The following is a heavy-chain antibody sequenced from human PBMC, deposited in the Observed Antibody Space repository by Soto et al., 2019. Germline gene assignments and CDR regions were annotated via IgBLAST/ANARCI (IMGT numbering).Heavy chain of an antibody. V-gene: IGHV1-18*01. CDR3: ARDLFYWVVPAANAFDI. D-gene: IGHD2-2*01. Sequence: ASVKVSCKASGYTFTSYGISWVRQAPGQGLEWMGWISAYNGNTNYAQKLQGRVTMTTDTSTSTAYMELRSLRSDDTAVYYCARDLFYWVVPAANAFDIWGQGTMVNVSS. CDR2: ISAYNGNT. CDR1: GYTFTSYG. J-gene: IGHJ3*02.